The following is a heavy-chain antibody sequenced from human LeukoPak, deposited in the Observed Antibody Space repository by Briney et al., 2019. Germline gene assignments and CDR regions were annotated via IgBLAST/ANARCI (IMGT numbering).Heavy chain of an antibody. CDR1: GYTFTSYG. Sequence: ASVKVSCKASGYTFTSYGISWVRQAPGKGLEWMGWISAYNGKTNYAQKLQGRVTMTADTSTSTAYMELRSLRSDDTAVYYCARGRSYYYGSGSYLHWGQGTLVTVSS. D-gene: IGHD3-10*01. J-gene: IGHJ4*02. V-gene: IGHV1-18*01. CDR3: ARGRSYYYGSGSYLH. CDR2: ISAYNGKT.